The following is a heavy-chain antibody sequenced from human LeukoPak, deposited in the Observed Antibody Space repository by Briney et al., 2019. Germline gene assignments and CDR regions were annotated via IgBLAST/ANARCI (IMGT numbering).Heavy chain of an antibody. D-gene: IGHD5-24*01. CDR2: IYTSGST. CDR3: ARGGEMATIRFGALFDY. V-gene: IGHV4-4*07. J-gene: IGHJ4*02. CDR1: GGSISSYY. Sequence: SETLSLTCTVSGGSISSYYWSWIRQPAGKGLEWIGRIYTSGSTNYNPSLKSRVTISVDTSKNQFSLKLSSVTAADTAVYYCARGGEMATIRFGALFDYWGQGTLVTVSS.